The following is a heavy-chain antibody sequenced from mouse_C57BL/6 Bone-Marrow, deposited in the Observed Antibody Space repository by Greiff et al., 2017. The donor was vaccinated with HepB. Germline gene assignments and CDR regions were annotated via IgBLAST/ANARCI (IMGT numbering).Heavy chain of an antibody. Sequence: VQLQQSGAELMKPGASVKLSCKATGYTFTGYWIEWVKQRPGHGLEWIGEILPGSGSTNYNEKFKGKATFTADTSSNTAYMQLSSLTTEDSAIYCFASQGGSFNWAWFAYWGQGTLVTVSA. CDR3: ASQGGSFNWAWFAY. CDR2: ILPGSGST. CDR1: GYTFTGYW. D-gene: IGHD4-1*02. J-gene: IGHJ3*01. V-gene: IGHV1-9*01.